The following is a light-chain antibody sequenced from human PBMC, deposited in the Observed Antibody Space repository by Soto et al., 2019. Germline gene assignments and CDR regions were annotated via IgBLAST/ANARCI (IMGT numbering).Light chain of an antibody. Sequence: QSALTQPASVSGSPGQSITISCTGTSSEVGGYNYVSWYQQHPGKAPKLMIYDVSNRPSGVSNRFSGSKSGNTASLTISGLQAEDEADYYCRSYTSSSTPVVFGGGTKLTVL. CDR2: DVS. CDR1: SSEVGGYNY. CDR3: RSYTSSSTPVV. V-gene: IGLV2-14*01. J-gene: IGLJ2*01.